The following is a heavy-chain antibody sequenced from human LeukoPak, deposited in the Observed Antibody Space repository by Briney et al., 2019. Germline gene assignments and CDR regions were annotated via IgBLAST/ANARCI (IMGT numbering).Heavy chain of an antibody. CDR2: INHSGST. D-gene: IGHD6-13*01. V-gene: IGHV4-34*01. CDR1: GGSISSYY. Sequence: SETLSLTCTVSGGSISSYYWSWIRQPPGKGLEWIGEINHSGSTNYNPSLKSRVTISVDTSKNQFSLKLSSVTAADTAVYYCARHSSSWRRYFDYWGQGTLVTVSS. J-gene: IGHJ4*02. CDR3: ARHSSSWRRYFDY.